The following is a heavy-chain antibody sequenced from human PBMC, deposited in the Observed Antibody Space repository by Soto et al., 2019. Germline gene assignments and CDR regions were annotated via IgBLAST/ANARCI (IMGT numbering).Heavy chain of an antibody. CDR3: VRKDFYDRRFDS. Sequence: QVQLQESGPGLVKPSGTLSLTCAVSGGSISSNHWWTWVRQPPGKGLEWIGEIYHSGSSNYNPSPKSRVAISVDKPKNQFSLNLSSVTAADTAVYYCVRKDFYDRRFDSWGQGTLVTVSS. D-gene: IGHD3-22*01. CDR2: IYHSGSS. CDR1: GGSISSNHW. V-gene: IGHV4-4*02. J-gene: IGHJ4*02.